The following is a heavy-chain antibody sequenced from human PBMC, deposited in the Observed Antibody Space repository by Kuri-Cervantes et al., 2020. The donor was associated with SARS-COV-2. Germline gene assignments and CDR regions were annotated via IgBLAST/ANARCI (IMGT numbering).Heavy chain of an antibody. V-gene: IGHV1-69*06. CDR3: ARPYCTTTTCYDGTFDS. CDR1: GYAFTSYA. CDR2: IIPLFGTT. J-gene: IGHJ4*02. D-gene: IGHD2-2*01. Sequence: SVKVSCKASGYAFTSYAVTWVRQVPGQGFEWMGRIIPLFGTTIYAQKFRDRVTFTADKSTNTAYMELSSLRSEDTAVYYCARPYCTTTTCYDGTFDSWGQGTLVTVSS.